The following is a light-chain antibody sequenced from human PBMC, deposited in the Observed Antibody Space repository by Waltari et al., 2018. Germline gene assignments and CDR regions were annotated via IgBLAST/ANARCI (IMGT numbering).Light chain of an antibody. CDR1: SSDIGAYNF. CDR2: DVN. Sequence: QSALTQPASVSGSPGQSITISCTGTSSDIGAYNFVSWYQKHPGKAPKVIIYDVNKPPAGVSSRFSGSKSGHTASLTISGLQAEDEADYYCSSYTTGSTRYVFGSGTKVTVL. J-gene: IGLJ1*01. V-gene: IGLV2-14*03. CDR3: SSYTTGSTRYV.